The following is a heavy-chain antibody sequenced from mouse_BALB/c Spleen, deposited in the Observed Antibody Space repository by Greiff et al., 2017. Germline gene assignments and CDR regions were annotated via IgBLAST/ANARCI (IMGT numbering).Heavy chain of an antibody. Sequence: QVQLKESGPGLVAPSQSLSITCTVSGFSLTSYGVHWVRQPPGKGLEWLGVIWAGGSTNYNSALMSRLSISKDNSKSQVFLKMNSLQTDDTAMYYCARDNHYYGSSHYYAMDYWGQGTSVTVSS. CDR1: GFSLTSYG. CDR2: IWAGGST. CDR3: ARDNHYYGSSHYYAMDY. J-gene: IGHJ4*01. V-gene: IGHV2-9*02. D-gene: IGHD1-1*01.